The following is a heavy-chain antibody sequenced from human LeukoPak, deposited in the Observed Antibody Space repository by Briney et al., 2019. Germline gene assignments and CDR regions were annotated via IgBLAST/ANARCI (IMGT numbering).Heavy chain of an antibody. Sequence: GGSLRLSCAASGFTFSSYAMSWVRQAPGKGLEWVSAISGSGGSTYYADSVKGRFTISRDNAKNSLYLQMNSLRAEDTAVYYCARVIAAAGTWYYYYYMDVWGKGTTVTVSS. V-gene: IGHV3-23*01. CDR3: ARVIAAAGTWYYYYYMDV. CDR2: ISGSGGST. D-gene: IGHD6-13*01. CDR1: GFTFSSYA. J-gene: IGHJ6*03.